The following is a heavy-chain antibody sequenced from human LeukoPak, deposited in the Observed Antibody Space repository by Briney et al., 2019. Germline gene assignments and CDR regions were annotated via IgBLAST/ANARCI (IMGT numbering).Heavy chain of an antibody. CDR3: ARGGEYYDFWSGYSGGDY. V-gene: IGHV3-33*01. CDR2: IWYDGSNK. D-gene: IGHD3-3*01. Sequence: GGSLRLSCAASGFTFSSYGMHWVRQAPGKELEWVAVIWYDGSNKYYADAVKGRFTISRDNSKNTLYLQMNSLRAEDTAVYYCARGGEYYDFWSGYSGGDYWGQGTLVTVSS. J-gene: IGHJ4*02. CDR1: GFTFSSYG.